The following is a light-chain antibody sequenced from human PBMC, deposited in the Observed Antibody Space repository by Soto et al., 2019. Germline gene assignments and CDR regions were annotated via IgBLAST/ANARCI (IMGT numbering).Light chain of an antibody. CDR2: DAS. J-gene: IGKJ4*01. CDR1: QGVGSN. CDR3: QQFNIWPHMLS. V-gene: IGKV3-15*01. Sequence: IVVTQSPATLSVSPGERATLSCRASQGVGSNLAWYQQRPGQAPRLLIYDASTRATGIPDRFSGSGSGTEFTLTISSLQSADFAVYYCQQFNIWPHMLSFGGGTKLEMK.